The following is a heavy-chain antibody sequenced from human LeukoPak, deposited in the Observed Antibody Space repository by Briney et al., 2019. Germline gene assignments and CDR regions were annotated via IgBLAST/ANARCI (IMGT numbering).Heavy chain of an antibody. CDR1: GYTFTSYG. CDR3: ARDYRPAAASTPSDY. D-gene: IGHD2-2*01. V-gene: IGHV1-18*01. CDR2: ISAYNGNT. J-gene: IGHJ4*02. Sequence: ASVKVSCKASGYTFTSYGISWVRQAPGQGLEGRGWISAYNGNTNYAQKLQGRVTMATDTSTSTAYMELRSLRSDDTAVYYCARDYRPAAASTPSDYWGQGTLVTVSS.